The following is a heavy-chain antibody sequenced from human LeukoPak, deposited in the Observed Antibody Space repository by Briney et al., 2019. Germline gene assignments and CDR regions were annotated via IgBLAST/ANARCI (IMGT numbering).Heavy chain of an antibody. D-gene: IGHD6-13*01. CDR3: AKDHSHPHVRSSSYSNLCDY. Sequence: GGSLRLSCAASGFTFSSAGMNRVRQAPGKGLEWVAFISYDGNDQYYAESVKGRFTISRDNPKNTVYLQMNSLSTEDTAIYYCAKDHSHPHVRSSSYSNLCDYWGQGTLVAVSS. V-gene: IGHV3-30*18. J-gene: IGHJ4*02. CDR1: GFTFSSAG. CDR2: ISYDGNDQ.